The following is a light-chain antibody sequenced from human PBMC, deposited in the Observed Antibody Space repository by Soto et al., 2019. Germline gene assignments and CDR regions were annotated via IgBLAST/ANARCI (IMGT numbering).Light chain of an antibody. Sequence: QSVLTQPASVSGSPGQSITISCTGTSSDIGTSTYVSWYQQHPGKAPKLMIYDVTDRPSGVSNRFSGSKSANTAYLTISGLRADDEADYFCSSSTTKSTLVIFGGGTKLTVL. CDR2: DVT. V-gene: IGLV2-14*03. CDR1: SSDIGTSTY. CDR3: SSSTTKSTLVI. J-gene: IGLJ2*01.